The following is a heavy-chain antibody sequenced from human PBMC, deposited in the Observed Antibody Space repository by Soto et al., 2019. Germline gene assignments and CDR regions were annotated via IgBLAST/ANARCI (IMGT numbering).Heavy chain of an antibody. J-gene: IGHJ3*02. D-gene: IGHD2-2*01. CDR2: IRSKAYGGTT. V-gene: IGHV3-49*03. Sequence: PGGSLRLSCTASGFTFGDYAMSWFRQAPGKGLEWVGFIRSKAYGGTTEYAASVKGRFTISRDDSKSIAYLQMNSLKTEDTAVYYCTRDTTTIEESQLLSDAFDIWGQGTMVTVSS. CDR1: GFTFGDYA. CDR3: TRDTTTIEESQLLSDAFDI.